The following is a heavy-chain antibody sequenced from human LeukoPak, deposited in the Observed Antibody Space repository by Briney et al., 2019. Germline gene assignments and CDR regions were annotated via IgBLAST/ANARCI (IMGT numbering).Heavy chain of an antibody. Sequence: RASVKLSCKASGYTFTTYTIHWVRQAPGQRLEWMGWINAGNDNTKYSQKFQDRVTITRDTSASTAYMELSSLRSEDTAVYYCASARGYDVGGYFDYWGQGTLVTVSS. CDR3: ASARGYDVGGYFDY. J-gene: IGHJ4*02. V-gene: IGHV1-3*01. CDR1: GYTFTTYT. CDR2: INAGNDNT. D-gene: IGHD5-12*01.